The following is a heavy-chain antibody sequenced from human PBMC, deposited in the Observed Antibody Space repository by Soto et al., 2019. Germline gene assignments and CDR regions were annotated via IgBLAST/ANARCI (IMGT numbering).Heavy chain of an antibody. D-gene: IGHD3-10*01. J-gene: IGHJ3*02. CDR3: ARDQGGGVLWFRQLSTAFHI. Sequence: SETLSLTCAVSGGSISRSNWWSWVRQPPGKGLEWIGEIYHSGSTNYNPSLKSRVAISVDKSKNQFSLKLSSVTAADTAVYYCARDQGGGVLWFRQLSTAFHICCTGPMVTVSS. CDR2: IYHSGST. V-gene: IGHV4-4*02. CDR1: GGSISRSNW.